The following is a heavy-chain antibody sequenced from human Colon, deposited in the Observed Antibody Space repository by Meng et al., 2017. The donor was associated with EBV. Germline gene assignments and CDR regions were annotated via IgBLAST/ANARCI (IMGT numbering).Heavy chain of an antibody. D-gene: IGHD1-14*01. CDR3: VPSP. CDR1: GFTFISHT. CDR2: ISGGGDNI. J-gene: IGHJ4*02. V-gene: IGHV3-23*01. Sequence: EVQVLESGGGLVPPGGSLRLSCAVSGFTFISHTMSWVRQAPGKGLEWVSGISGGGDNIYYADSVKGRLTISRDNSKNTVDLQMNSLRAEDTAVYYCVPSPGGQGTLVTVSS.